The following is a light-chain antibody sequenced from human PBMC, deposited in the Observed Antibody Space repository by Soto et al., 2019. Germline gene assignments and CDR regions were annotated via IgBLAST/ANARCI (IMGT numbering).Light chain of an antibody. V-gene: IGLV1-40*01. Sequence: QSVLTQPPSVSGAPGQRVTISCTGSSSNIGAGYDVHWYQQLPGTAPKLLIYGNSNRPSGVPDRFSGSKSGTSASLAITGLQAEDEADYYCQSDDSSLSGYVFGTGTKVTFL. CDR3: QSDDSSLSGYV. CDR2: GNS. CDR1: SSNIGAGYD. J-gene: IGLJ1*01.